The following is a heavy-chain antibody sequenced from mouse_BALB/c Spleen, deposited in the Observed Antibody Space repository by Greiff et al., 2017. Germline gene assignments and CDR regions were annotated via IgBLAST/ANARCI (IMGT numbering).Heavy chain of an antibody. CDR3: ARWKYDYDAGYYFDY. Sequence: EVHLVESGPDLVKPSQSLSLTCTVTGYSITSGYSWHWIRQFPGNKLEWMGYIHYSGSTNYNPSLKSRISITRDTSKNQFFLQLNSVTTEDTATYYCARWKYDYDAGYYFDYWGQGTTLTVSS. D-gene: IGHD2-4*01. CDR1: GYSITSGYS. V-gene: IGHV3-1*02. CDR2: IHYSGST. J-gene: IGHJ2*01.